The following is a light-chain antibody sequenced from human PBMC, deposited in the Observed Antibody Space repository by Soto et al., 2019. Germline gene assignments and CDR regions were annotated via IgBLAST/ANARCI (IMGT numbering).Light chain of an antibody. Sequence: QSALTQPASVSGSPGQSITISCTGTSSDVGAYNHVSWYQHHPGKAPKLMIYEVNNRPSGVSNRFSGSKSGYTASLTISGLHAEDEADYYCCSYTTSDTRVFGTGTKLTVL. V-gene: IGLV2-14*01. CDR3: CSYTTSDTRV. J-gene: IGLJ1*01. CDR2: EVN. CDR1: SSDVGAYNH.